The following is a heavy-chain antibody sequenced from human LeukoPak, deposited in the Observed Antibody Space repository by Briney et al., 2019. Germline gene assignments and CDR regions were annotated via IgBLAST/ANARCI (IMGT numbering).Heavy chain of an antibody. CDR3: ARDDAVLGGTFFDS. V-gene: IGHV4-34*01. Sequence: PSETLSLTCAVYGGSFSGYYWSWVRQPPGKTLEWIGEVSDSGRTMYSTSFKNRVTISLDTSKNQFSLQLSSVTAADTGVYFCARDDAVLGGTFFDSWGQGSLVTVSS. CDR1: GGSFSGYY. D-gene: IGHD3-16*01. CDR2: VSDSGRT. J-gene: IGHJ4*02.